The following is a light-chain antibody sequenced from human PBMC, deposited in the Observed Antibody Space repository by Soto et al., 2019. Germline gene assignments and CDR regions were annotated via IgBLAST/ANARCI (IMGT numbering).Light chain of an antibody. CDR1: NIGRKS. Sequence: SYELTQPPSVSVAPGQTARITCGGNNIGRKSVHWNQQKPGQAPVLVVYDDSDRPSGIPERLSGSNSGNTATLTISSVETGDEADYYCQVWDSSSDHYVFGTGTKVTVL. V-gene: IGLV3-21*02. J-gene: IGLJ1*01. CDR2: DDS. CDR3: QVWDSSSDHYV.